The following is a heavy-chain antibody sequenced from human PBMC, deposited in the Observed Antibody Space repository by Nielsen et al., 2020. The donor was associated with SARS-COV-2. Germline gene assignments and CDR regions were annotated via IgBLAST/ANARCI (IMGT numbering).Heavy chain of an antibody. CDR1: GFTFSSYG. V-gene: IGHV3-33*06. D-gene: IGHD1-26*01. J-gene: IGHJ4*02. Sequence: GESLKISCAASGFTFSSYGMHWVRQAPGKGLEWVAVIWYDGSNKYYADSVKGRFTISRDNSKNTLYLQMNSLRAEDTAVYYCAKEVVGAREFDYWGQGTLVTVSS. CDR2: IWYDGSNK. CDR3: AKEVVGAREFDY.